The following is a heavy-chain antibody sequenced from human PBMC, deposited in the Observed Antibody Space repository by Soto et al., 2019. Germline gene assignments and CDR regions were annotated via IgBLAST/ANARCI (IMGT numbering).Heavy chain of an antibody. V-gene: IGHV4-59*01. CDR3: ARGGWVAAGTQYYFDS. Sequence: SETLSLTCTVSGVSISNYYWSWIRQPPGEGLDYIGYIYYSGSTNYNPSLKSRVTISVDTSKNQVSLNLSSLTAADTAVYYCARGGWVAAGTQYYFDSWGQGTLVPSPQ. CDR2: IYYSGST. J-gene: IGHJ4*02. CDR1: GVSISNYY. D-gene: IGHD6-13*01.